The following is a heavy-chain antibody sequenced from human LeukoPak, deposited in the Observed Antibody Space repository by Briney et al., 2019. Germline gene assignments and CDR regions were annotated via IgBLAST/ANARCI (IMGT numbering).Heavy chain of an antibody. CDR2: ISYDGSNK. Sequence: GGSLRLSCAASGFTFSSYAMSWVRQAPGKGLEWVAVISYDGSNKYYADSVKGRFTISRDNSKNTLYLQMNSLRAEDTAVYYCARESSGVFDYWGQGTLVTVSS. CDR1: GFTFSSYA. CDR3: ARESSGVFDY. D-gene: IGHD2-15*01. V-gene: IGHV3-30-3*01. J-gene: IGHJ4*02.